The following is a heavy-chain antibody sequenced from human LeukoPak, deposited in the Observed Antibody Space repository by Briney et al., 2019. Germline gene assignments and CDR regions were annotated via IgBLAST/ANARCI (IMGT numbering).Heavy chain of an antibody. CDR3: ARDFGMGITPGDDFDF. V-gene: IGHV3-43D*03. CDR2: ISWDGGST. J-gene: IGHJ4*02. CDR1: GFTFDDYA. D-gene: IGHD3-16*01. Sequence: GGSLRLSCAASGFTFDDYAMHWVRQAPGKGLEWVSLISWDGGSTYYADSVKGRFTISRHNARNTVFLQMNSLRAEDTAVYYCARDFGMGITPGDDFDFWGQGTLVTVSS.